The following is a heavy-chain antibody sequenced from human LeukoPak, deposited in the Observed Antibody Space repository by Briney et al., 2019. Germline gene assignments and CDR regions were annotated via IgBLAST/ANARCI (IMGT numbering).Heavy chain of an antibody. CDR3: AREVVPAADYYYYYYMDV. CDR1: GGSFSGYY. V-gene: IGHV4-34*01. CDR2: INHSGST. Sequence: PSETLSLTCAVYGGSFSGYYWSWIRQPPGKGLEWIGEINHSGSTNYNPSLKSRVTISVDTSKNQFSLKLSSVTAADTAVYYCAREVVPAADYYYYYYMDVWGKGTMVTVSS. D-gene: IGHD2-2*01. J-gene: IGHJ6*03.